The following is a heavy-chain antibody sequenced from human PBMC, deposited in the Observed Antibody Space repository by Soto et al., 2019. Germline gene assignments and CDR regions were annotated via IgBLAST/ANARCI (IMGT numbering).Heavy chain of an antibody. J-gene: IGHJ5*02. V-gene: IGHV3-48*01. CDR2: ISSSSTTI. CDR1: GITFSSYS. D-gene: IGHD4-17*01. Sequence: EVQLVESGGGLVQPGGSLRLSCAASGITFSSYSMNWVRQAPGKGLEWVSYISSSSTTIYYADSVKGRFTISRDNVKNSLYLQMNSLRAEDTAVYYCARGGGDYGWFDPWGQGTLVTVSS. CDR3: ARGGGDYGWFDP.